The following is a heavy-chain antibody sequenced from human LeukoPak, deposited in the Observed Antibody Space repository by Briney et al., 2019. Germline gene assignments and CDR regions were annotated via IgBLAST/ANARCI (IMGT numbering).Heavy chain of an antibody. CDR2: IYHSGST. CDR1: GYSISSGYY. J-gene: IGHJ2*01. CDR3: ARDPPGIYAGYFDL. V-gene: IGHV4-38-2*02. D-gene: IGHD3-10*01. Sequence: PSETLSLTCTVSGYSISSGYYWGWIRQPPGKGLEWIGSIYHSGSTHYNPSLKSRVTISVDTSKNQFSLKLSSVTAADTAVYYCARDPPGIYAGYFDLWGRGTLVTVSS.